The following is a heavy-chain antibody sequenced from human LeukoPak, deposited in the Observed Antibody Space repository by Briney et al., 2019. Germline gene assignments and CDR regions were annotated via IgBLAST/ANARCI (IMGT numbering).Heavy chain of an antibody. CDR3: ARGSGPSDTSDWLDP. D-gene: IGHD5-18*01. V-gene: IGHV4-59*01. J-gene: IGHJ5*02. CDR2: IHYSGNT. CDR1: GGSISSYY. Sequence: SETLSLTCTASGGSISSYYWTWLRQPPGKGLEWIGYIHYSGNTNYNPSLRSRVIISIDTPENQFSLNLNSVTAADTAVYFCARGSGPSDTSDWLDPWGQGMLVTVSS.